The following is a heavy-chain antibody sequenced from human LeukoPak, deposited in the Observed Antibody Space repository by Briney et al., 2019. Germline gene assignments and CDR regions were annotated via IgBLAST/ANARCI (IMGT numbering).Heavy chain of an antibody. J-gene: IGHJ4*02. CDR2: IGGSNGIT. D-gene: IGHD5-12*01. Sequence: GGSLRLSCAASGFTFSSYWMSWVRQAPGKGLEWVSVIGGSNGITFYVGSVKGRFTISRDNSKDTLYLQMNSLRAEDTAVYYCARNENSGWGYFDYWGQGTLVTVSS. CDR1: GFTFSSYW. V-gene: IGHV3-23*01. CDR3: ARNENSGWGYFDY.